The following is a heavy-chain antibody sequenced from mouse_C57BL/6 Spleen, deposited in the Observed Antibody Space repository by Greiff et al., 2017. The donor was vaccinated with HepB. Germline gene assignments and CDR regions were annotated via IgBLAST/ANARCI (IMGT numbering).Heavy chain of an antibody. V-gene: IGHV1-58*01. CDR1: GYTFTSYG. Sequence: EVQLVESGAELVRPGSSVKMSCKTSGYTFTSYGINWVKQRPGQGLEWIGYIYIGNGYTEYNEKFKGKATLTSDTSSSTAYMQLSSLTSEDSAIYFCARQDYGSSYWYFDVWGTGTTVTVSS. CDR2: IYIGNGYT. CDR3: ARQDYGSSYWYFDV. J-gene: IGHJ1*03. D-gene: IGHD1-1*01.